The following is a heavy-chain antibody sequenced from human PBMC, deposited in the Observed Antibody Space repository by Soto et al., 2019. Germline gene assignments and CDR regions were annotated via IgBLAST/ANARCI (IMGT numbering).Heavy chain of an antibody. CDR2: IYYSGST. Sequence: PSETLSLTCTVSGGSISSGGYYWSWILQHPGKGLEWIGYIYYSGSTYYNPSLKSRVTISVDTSKNQFSLKLSSVTAADTAVYYCARAPTWTNNWFDPWGQGTLVTVSS. D-gene: IGHD3-3*01. CDR3: ARAPTWTNNWFDP. CDR1: GGSISSGGYY. V-gene: IGHV4-30-4*08. J-gene: IGHJ5*02.